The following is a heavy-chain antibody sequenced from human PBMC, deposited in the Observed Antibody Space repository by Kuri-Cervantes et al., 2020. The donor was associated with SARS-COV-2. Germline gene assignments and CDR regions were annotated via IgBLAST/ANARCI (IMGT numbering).Heavy chain of an antibody. V-gene: IGHV4-59*01. J-gene: IGHJ3*02. CDR1: GGSISSYY. CDR3: ARTLYATLLDI. CDR2: IYYSGST. Sequence: SETLSLTCTVSGGSISSYYWSRIRQPPGKGLEWIGYIYYSGSTNYNPSLKSRVTISVDTSKNQFSLKLSSVTAADTAVYYCARTLYATLLDIWGQGTMVTVSS. D-gene: IGHD2/OR15-2a*01.